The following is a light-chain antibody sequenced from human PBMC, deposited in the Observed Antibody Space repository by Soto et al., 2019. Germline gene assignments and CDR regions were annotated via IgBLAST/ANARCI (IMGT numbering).Light chain of an antibody. J-gene: IGLJ3*02. Sequence: QSVLSQPPSASGTPGQTVTISCSGRSSNIGSNIVNWYQQLPGTAPKLLIYNDDHRPSGVADRFSGSKSGTSASLAISGLQSEDEADYYCSAWDASLCAILFGGGTKVTVL. CDR3: SAWDASLCAIL. CDR1: SSNIGSNI. V-gene: IGLV1-44*01. CDR2: NDD.